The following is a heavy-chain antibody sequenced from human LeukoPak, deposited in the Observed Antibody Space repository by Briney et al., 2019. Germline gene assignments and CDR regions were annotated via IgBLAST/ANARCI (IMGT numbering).Heavy chain of an antibody. Sequence: ASVKVSCKASGYTFTSYDINWVRQATGQGLEWMGWMNPNSGNTGYTQKFQGRVTITRNTSISTAYMELSSLRSEDTAVYYCAIEAAHDAFDIWGQGTMVTVSS. V-gene: IGHV1-8*03. CDR2: MNPNSGNT. CDR1: GYTFTSYD. D-gene: IGHD6-6*01. J-gene: IGHJ3*02. CDR3: AIEAAHDAFDI.